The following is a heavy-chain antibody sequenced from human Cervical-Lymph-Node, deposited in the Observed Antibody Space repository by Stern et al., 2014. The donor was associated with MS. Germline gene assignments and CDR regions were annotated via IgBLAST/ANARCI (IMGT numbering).Heavy chain of an antibody. V-gene: IGHV4-30-4*01. CDR3: ARDFTVAGSFDY. CDR2: IDHSETT. Sequence: QVQLQESGPELVKPSQTLSLTCTVSGGSISSGDYYWSWIRQPPGKGLEWIGYIDHSETTYYNPSQKSRLTIAIDTSKNQFSLRLTSVTAEDTAVYYCARDFTVAGSFDYWGQGTLVTVSS. CDR1: GGSISSGDYY. D-gene: IGHD6-19*01. J-gene: IGHJ4*02.